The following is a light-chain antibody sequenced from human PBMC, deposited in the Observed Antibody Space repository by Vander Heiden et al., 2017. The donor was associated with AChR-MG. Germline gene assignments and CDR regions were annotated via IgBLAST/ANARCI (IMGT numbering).Light chain of an antibody. J-gene: IGKJ3*01. V-gene: IGKV3-11*01. Sequence: EIVLTQSPATLSLSPGERATLSCRASQSVTTFLAWYKHKPGQAPRLLLYDASKRANGIPARFSGSGCGTEFTLTISSLEPEDFAVYFCQQHSNWPRLTFGPGTKVDVK. CDR1: QSVTTF. CDR3: QQHSNWPRLT. CDR2: DAS.